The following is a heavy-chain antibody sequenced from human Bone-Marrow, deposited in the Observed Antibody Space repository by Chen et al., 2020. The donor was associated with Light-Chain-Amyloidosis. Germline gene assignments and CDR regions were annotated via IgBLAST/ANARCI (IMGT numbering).Heavy chain of an antibody. D-gene: IGHD3-22*01. V-gene: IGHV3-9*01. CDR1: GFTFDEYA. Sequence: EVQLEEPGGGLVQPGRSLRLTCAASGFTFDEYAMHWVRQVPGKGLEWVAGISWNSGSIGYAGSVKGRFTISRDNVNNSLYLQMNSLRAEDTAVYYCVRDRAVITTHEYFEHWGQGTLVTVSS. CDR2: ISWNSGSI. CDR3: VRDRAVITTHEYFEH. J-gene: IGHJ1*01.